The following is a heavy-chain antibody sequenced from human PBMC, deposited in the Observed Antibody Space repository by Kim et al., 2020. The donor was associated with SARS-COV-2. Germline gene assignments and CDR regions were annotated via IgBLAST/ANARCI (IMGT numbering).Heavy chain of an antibody. CDR2: TYYRSEWLT. CDR3: ASGWAFT. CDR1: GDSVSNTVGA. V-gene: IGHV6-1*01. Sequence: SQTLSLTCAISGDSVSNTVGAWNWVRQSPSRGLEWLGRTYYRSEWLTDYAASVQTRITITPDTSRNQFSLRLDSVTPEDTAVYYCASGWAFTWGQGTLVIVSS. D-gene: IGHD1-26*01. J-gene: IGHJ5*01.